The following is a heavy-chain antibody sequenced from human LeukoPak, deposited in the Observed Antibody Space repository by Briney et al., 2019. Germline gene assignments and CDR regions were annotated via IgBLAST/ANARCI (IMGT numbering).Heavy chain of an antibody. CDR2: IKQDGIEK. J-gene: IGHJ4*02. CDR3: ARFEEYYFDY. CDR1: GFTLSNHW. V-gene: IGHV3-7*01. D-gene: IGHD2/OR15-2a*01. Sequence: PGGSLRLSCAASGFTLSNHWMIWVRQAPGKGLECVANIKQDGIEKYYLDSVKGRFTISRDNAKNSVYLQMNSLRVEDTAVYYCARFEEYYFDYWGQGTLVTVSS.